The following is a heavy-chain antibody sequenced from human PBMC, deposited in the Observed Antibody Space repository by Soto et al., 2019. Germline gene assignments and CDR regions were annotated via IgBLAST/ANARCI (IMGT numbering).Heavy chain of an antibody. J-gene: IGHJ6*02. CDR1: GYSFTTYG. CDR2: ISGYNGNT. Sequence: QVQLVQSGGEVKKPGASVKVSCKTSGYSFTTYGISWVRQAPGQGLEWMGWISGYNGNTHYAQKFQGRVSMTTATSTSTRYMELRSLRSDDTAVYYCAREGPAPYYYYGMDVWGQGTTVTVSS. V-gene: IGHV1-18*01. CDR3: AREGPAPYYYYGMDV.